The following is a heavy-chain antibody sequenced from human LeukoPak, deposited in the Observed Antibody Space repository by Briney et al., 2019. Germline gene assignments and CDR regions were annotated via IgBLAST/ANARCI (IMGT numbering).Heavy chain of an antibody. CDR3: ARDPNYYDSSGYSDY. Sequence: GASVKVSCKASGGTFSSYAISWVRQAPGQGLEWMGRIIPILGIANYAQKFQGRVTITADKSTSTAYVELSSLRSEDTAVYYCARDPNYYDSSGYSDYWGQGTLVTVSS. CDR1: GGTFSSYA. CDR2: IIPILGIA. J-gene: IGHJ4*02. D-gene: IGHD3-22*01. V-gene: IGHV1-69*04.